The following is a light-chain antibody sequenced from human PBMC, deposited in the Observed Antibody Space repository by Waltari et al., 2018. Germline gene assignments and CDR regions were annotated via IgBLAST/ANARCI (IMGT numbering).Light chain of an antibody. CDR1: GSNIGAGFD. CDR2: GMT. V-gene: IGLV1-40*01. CDR3: QSYDTSLSVV. J-gene: IGLJ3*02. Sequence: QSVLTQAPSMSGAPGQRVTISCTGSGSNIGAGFDVHWYQQLPRAAPKLLIYGMTSRPLGVPDRFFGSTSGTSASLVIIGLQPEDEAVYYCQSYDTSLSVVFGGGTKLTVL.